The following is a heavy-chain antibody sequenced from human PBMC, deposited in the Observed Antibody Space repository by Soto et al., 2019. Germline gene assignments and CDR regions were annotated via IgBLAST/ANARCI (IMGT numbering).Heavy chain of an antibody. CDR2: IYPGDSDA. CDR1: EDTFRKYG. D-gene: IGHD5-12*01. V-gene: IGHV5-51*01. CDR3: ARQGGEYTSMSDY. J-gene: IGHJ4*02. Sequence: GEPLKICSKGAEDTFRKYGIGWVRQTPGKGLEWMGMIYPGDSDARYSPSFEGQVTFSVDKSINTAYLQWNSLKASDTAMYYCARQGGEYTSMSDYWGQGTLVTVSS.